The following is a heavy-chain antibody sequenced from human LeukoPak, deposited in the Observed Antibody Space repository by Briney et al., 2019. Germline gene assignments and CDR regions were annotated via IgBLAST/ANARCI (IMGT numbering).Heavy chain of an antibody. J-gene: IGHJ4*02. D-gene: IGHD6-13*01. CDR1: GFTFSSYG. CDR3: AKGAHSSSWHPFDY. V-gene: IGHV3-30*18. Sequence: PGRSLRLSCAASGFTFSSYGMHWVRQAPGKGLEWGAVISYDGSNKYYADSVKGRFTISRDNSKNTLYLQMNSLRAEDTVVYYCAKGAHSSSWHPFDYWGQGTLVTVSS. CDR2: ISYDGSNK.